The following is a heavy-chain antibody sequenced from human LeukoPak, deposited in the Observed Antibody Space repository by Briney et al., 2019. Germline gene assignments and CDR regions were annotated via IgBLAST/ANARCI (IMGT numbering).Heavy chain of an antibody. J-gene: IGHJ4*02. CDR2: IKQDGSEK. CDR1: GFTFSSYW. V-gene: IGHV3-7*03. CDR3: VREGEHYYDHSASFAS. Sequence: GGSLRLSCAASGFTFSSYWMSWVRQAPGKGLEWVANIKQDGSEKYYVDSVKGRFTISRDNAKNSLYLQMNSLRAEDTAVYYCVREGEHYYDHSASFASWGQGTLVTVSS. D-gene: IGHD3-22*01.